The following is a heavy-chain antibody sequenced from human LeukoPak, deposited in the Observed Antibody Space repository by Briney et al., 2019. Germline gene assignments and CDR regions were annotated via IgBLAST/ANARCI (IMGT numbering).Heavy chain of an antibody. J-gene: IGHJ3*02. V-gene: IGHV5-51*01. D-gene: IGHD3-10*01. Sequence: GESLKISCKGSGYSFTSYWIGWVRQMPGKGLEWMGIIYPGDSDTRYSPSFQGQVTISADKSINTAYLQWSSLKASDTAMYYCARAPPGDYYGSGSYAFDIWGQGQWTPSLQ. CDR2: IYPGDSDT. CDR3: ARAPPGDYYGSGSYAFDI. CDR1: GYSFTSYW.